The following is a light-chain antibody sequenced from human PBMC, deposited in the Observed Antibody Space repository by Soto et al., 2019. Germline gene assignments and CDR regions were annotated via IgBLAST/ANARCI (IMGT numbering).Light chain of an antibody. J-gene: IGKJ1*01. CDR3: QQDHGYSRT. V-gene: IGKV1-5*01. CDR2: DAS. Sequence: DIQMTQSPSTLSASVGDRVTITCRASQTISFSLAWYQQKPGKAPKLLIYDASTWQSGVPSRGSGSESGTECSLTISGLQPDDLATEDGQQDHGYSRTFGQGTKVE. CDR1: QTISFS.